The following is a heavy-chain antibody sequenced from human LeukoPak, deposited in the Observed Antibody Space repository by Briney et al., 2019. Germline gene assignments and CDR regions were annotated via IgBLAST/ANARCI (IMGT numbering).Heavy chain of an antibody. J-gene: IGHJ5*02. V-gene: IGHV4-59*01. CDR1: GGSFSGYY. D-gene: IGHD3-3*01. CDR2: IYYSGST. CDR3: ARVYYDFWSGFANWFDP. Sequence: SETLSLTCAVYGGSFSGYYWSWLRQPPGKGLEWLGYIYYSGSTNYNPSLKSRVTISVDTSKNQFSLKLSSVTAADTAVYYCARVYYDFWSGFANWFDPWGQGTLVTVSS.